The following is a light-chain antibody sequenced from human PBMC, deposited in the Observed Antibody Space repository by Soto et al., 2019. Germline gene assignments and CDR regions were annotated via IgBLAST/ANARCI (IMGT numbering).Light chain of an antibody. CDR1: SSDVGSHNL. Sequence: QSALTQPASVSGSPGQSITISCTGTSSDVGSHNLVSWYQQHPGRAPKLMIYEGSKRPSGVSNRFSGSKSGNTASLTISGLQAEDEAEYYCCSYAGSSTYNFASGTKLTVL. CDR2: EGS. J-gene: IGLJ1*01. CDR3: CSYAGSSTYN. V-gene: IGLV2-23*01.